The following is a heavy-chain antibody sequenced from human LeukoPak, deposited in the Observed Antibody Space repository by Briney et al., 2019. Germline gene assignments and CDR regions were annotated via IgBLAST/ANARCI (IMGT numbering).Heavy chain of an antibody. CDR1: GGSFSGYY. CDR3: ARVSYNWNDVSDY. V-gene: IGHV3-53*01. CDR2: IYSGGST. Sequence: ETLSLTCAVYGGSFSGYYWSWVRQAPGKGLEWVSVIYSGGSTYYADSVKGRFTISRDNSKNTPYLQMNSLRAEDTAVYYCARVSYNWNDVSDYWGQGTLVTVSS. J-gene: IGHJ4*02. D-gene: IGHD1-1*01.